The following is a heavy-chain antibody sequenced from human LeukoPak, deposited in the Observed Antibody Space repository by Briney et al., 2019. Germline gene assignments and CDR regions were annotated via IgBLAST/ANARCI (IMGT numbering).Heavy chain of an antibody. Sequence: GGSLRLSCEASGFIFSQYSMNWVRQAPGKGLEWVSHIRSSSETFYADSVKGRFTISRDNARNSLYLQMNNLRGEDTALYYCARDAGNSGYGCDLWGQGTLVTVSS. J-gene: IGHJ5*02. CDR1: GFIFSQYS. V-gene: IGHV3-48*01. CDR2: IRSSSET. CDR3: ARDAGNSGYGCDL. D-gene: IGHD5-12*01.